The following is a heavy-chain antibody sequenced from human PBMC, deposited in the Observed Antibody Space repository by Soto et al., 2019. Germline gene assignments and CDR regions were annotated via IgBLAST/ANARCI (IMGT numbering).Heavy chain of an antibody. CDR3: ARVDPRGVAVVRDY. D-gene: IGHD3-10*01. CDR2: ISGFNGQT. CDR1: GNTFASHG. V-gene: IGHV1-18*01. J-gene: IGHJ4*02. Sequence: ASVKVSCKASGNTFASHGFSWVRQAPGQGLEWMGWISGFNGQTNYALKFQGRVTLTTDTSTSTAYMELRSLRSDDTAVYFCARVDPRGVAVVRDYWGQGTLVTVCS.